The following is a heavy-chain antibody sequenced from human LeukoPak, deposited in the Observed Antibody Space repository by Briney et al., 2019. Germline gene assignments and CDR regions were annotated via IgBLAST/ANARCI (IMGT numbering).Heavy chain of an antibody. J-gene: IGHJ5*02. CDR2: IYHGGST. Sequence: SETLSLTCEVSGDSMSSSRYAWSWIRQPPGKGLEWIGYIYHGGSTHYNPSLKSRVTVSVDRSKKQFSLNLNAVTAADTAVYYCARMVVDVTRWFDPWGQGTLVTVSS. V-gene: IGHV4-30-2*01. D-gene: IGHD2-15*01. CDR1: GDSMSSSRYA. CDR3: ARMVVDVTRWFDP.